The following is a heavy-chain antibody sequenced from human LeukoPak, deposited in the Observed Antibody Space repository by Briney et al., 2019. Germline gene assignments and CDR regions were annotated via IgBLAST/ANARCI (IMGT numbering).Heavy chain of an antibody. D-gene: IGHD3-22*01. Sequence: GASVKVSCKASGYTFTGYYMHWVRQAPGQGLEWMGWINPNSGGTNYAQKFQGRVTMTRDTSISTAYMELSRLRSDDTAVYYCARDRDRSGYPFDYWGQGTLVTVSS. V-gene: IGHV1-2*02. J-gene: IGHJ4*02. CDR1: GYTFTGYY. CDR3: ARDRDRSGYPFDY. CDR2: INPNSGGT.